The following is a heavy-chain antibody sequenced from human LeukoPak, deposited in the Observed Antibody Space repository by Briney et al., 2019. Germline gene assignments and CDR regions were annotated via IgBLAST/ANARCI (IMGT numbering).Heavy chain of an antibody. CDR3: ARDDDYGDYGAFAF. V-gene: IGHV3-7*01. D-gene: IGHD4-17*01. Sequence: GGSLRLSCAASGFSFSRYWMSWVRQAPGKGLEWVAIIKRDGSEKYFVHSVRGRFTISGDNAKNSVNPQMNSLRAEDTAVYYCARDDDYGDYGAFAFWGQGTMVTVSS. CDR1: GFSFSRYW. J-gene: IGHJ3*01. CDR2: IKRDGSEK.